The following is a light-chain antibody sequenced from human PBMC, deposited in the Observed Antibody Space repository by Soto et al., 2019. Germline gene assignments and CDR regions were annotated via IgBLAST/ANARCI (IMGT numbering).Light chain of an antibody. CDR3: QQSYSTLFT. CDR2: GAS. J-gene: IGKJ3*01. V-gene: IGKV1-39*01. Sequence: DIQMTQSPSSLSASVGDRLTLTCRASQSISGYLNWYQQKPGKAPKLLIFGASVLQPGVPSRFSGSGSGTVFALTISSLQPDDFATYYCQQSYSTLFTFGPGTRVDIK. CDR1: QSISGY.